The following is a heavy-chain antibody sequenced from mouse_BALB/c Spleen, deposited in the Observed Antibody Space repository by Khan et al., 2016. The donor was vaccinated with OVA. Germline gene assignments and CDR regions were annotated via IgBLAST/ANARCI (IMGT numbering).Heavy chain of an antibody. J-gene: IGHJ3*01. D-gene: IGHD2-10*02. CDR3: IRGYGFFAY. Sequence: VQLQQSGPDLVKPGASVKISCKASGYSFTAYYMHWVKESPGKTLECIGRVNPSNGDTTYNQKFRGKATLTVDKSSSTAYMELRSLTSEDSAVYSRIRGYGFFAYWGQGTLVTFSA. CDR1: GYSFTAYY. V-gene: IGHV1-18*01. CDR2: VNPSNGDT.